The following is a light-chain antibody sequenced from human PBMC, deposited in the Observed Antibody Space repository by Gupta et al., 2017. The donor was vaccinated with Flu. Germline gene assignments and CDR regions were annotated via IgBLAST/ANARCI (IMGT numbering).Light chain of an antibody. V-gene: IGKV3-20*01. J-gene: IGKJ4*01. CDR2: GVS. Sequence: GTLYLSPGERATLSCRARQSLSNNYVPWYQQKPGQNPRLLIYGVSSRATGIADRFGGSGSGTEFTLTISGLEAEDFAVYFCQHESKSPITFGRGTKVDIK. CDR3: QHESKSPIT. CDR1: QSLSNNY.